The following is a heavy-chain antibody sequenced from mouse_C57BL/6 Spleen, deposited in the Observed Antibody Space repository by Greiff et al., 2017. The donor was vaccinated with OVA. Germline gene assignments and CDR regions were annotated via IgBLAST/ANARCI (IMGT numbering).Heavy chain of an antibody. V-gene: IGHV1-81*01. Sequence: QVQLKESGAELARPGASVKLSCKASGYTFTSYGISWVKQRTGQGLEWIGEIYPRSGNTYYNEKFKGKATLTADKSSSTAYMELRSLTSEDSAVYFCARNYGSSYDAMDYWGQGTSVTFSS. CDR2: IYPRSGNT. CDR1: GYTFTSYG. J-gene: IGHJ4*01. CDR3: ARNYGSSYDAMDY. D-gene: IGHD1-1*01.